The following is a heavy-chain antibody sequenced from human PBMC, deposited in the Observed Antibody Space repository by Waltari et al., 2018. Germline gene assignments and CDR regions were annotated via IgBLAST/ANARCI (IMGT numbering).Heavy chain of an antibody. CDR1: GGSFSGYS. CDR3: ARTSIAARLGKGMDV. V-gene: IGHV4-34*01. D-gene: IGHD6-6*01. J-gene: IGHJ6*02. Sequence: QVQLQQWGAGLLTPSETLSLTCAVYGGSFSGYSWSWIRHPPGRGLEWIGEINHSVSTNYNPAHKSRVTISVDTSKNQFSLKLSSVTAADTAVYYCARTSIAARLGKGMDVWGQGTTVTVSS. CDR2: INHSVST.